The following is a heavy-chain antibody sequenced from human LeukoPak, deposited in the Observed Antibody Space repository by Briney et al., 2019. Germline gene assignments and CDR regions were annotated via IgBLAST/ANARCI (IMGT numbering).Heavy chain of an antibody. D-gene: IGHD2-2*01. CDR2: ISSSSSYI. Sequence: PGGSLRLSCAASGFTFSSYSMNWVRQAPGKGLEWVSSISSSSSYIYYADSVKGRFTISRDNSKNTLYLQMNSLRAEDTAVYYCARGYCSSTSCWDAFDIWGQGTMVTVSS. V-gene: IGHV3-21*01. J-gene: IGHJ3*02. CDR1: GFTFSSYS. CDR3: ARGYCSSTSCWDAFDI.